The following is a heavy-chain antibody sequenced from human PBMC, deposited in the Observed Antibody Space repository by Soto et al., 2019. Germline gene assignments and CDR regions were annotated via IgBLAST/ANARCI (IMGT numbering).Heavy chain of an antibody. CDR2: IYWDDDK. CDR3: AHDGDYALLTFDH. V-gene: IGHV2-5*02. CDR1: GFSLSTYHMG. Sequence: QITLKESGPTLVRPAQTLTLTGDFSGFSLSTYHMGVAWIRQPPGKALEWLALIYWDDDKRYSPSLKDRLAISKDTSSNQVVLTITNIDPGDSATYFCAHDGDYALLTFDHWGPGTLVTVSS. D-gene: IGHD4-17*01. J-gene: IGHJ4*02.